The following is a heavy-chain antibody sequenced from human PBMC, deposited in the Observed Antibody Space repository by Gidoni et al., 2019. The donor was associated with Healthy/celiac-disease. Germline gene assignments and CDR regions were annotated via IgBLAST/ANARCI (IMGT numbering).Heavy chain of an antibody. V-gene: IGHV3-66*01. CDR2: IYSGGST. CDR1: GFTVSSYY. D-gene: IGHD1-1*01. J-gene: IGHJ4*02. CDR3: ARDPRGGTEAV. Sequence: EVQLVESGGGLVQPGGSLRLSCDAPGFTVSSYYMRWVRQAPGKGLEWVSVIYSGGSTYYADSVKGRFTISRDNSKNTLYLQMNSLRAEDTAVYYCARDPRGGTEAVWGQGTLVTVSS.